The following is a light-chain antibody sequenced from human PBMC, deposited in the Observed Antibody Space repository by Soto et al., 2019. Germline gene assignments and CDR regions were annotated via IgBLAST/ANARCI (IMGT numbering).Light chain of an antibody. V-gene: IGKV3-20*01. CDR3: QQYGSSLVYT. CDR1: QSVSSSY. Sequence: EIVLTQSPGTRSLSPGERATLSCRASQSVSSSYLAWYQQKPGQAPRLLIYGASSRATGIPDRFSGSGSGTDFTLTISRLEPEDFAVYYCQQYGSSLVYTFGQGTKLEIK. J-gene: IGKJ2*01. CDR2: GAS.